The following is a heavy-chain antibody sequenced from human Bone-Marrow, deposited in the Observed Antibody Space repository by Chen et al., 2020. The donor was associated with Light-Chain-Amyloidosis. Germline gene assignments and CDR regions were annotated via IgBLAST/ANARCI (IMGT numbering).Heavy chain of an antibody. CDR2: ISTSSSYI. Sequence: EVQLVESGGGLVKPGGSLRLSCAASGFTFGRHSMHWVRQAPGKGLEWVSSISTSSSYIHYADSMKGRFTISRDNAKNALFLQMNSLRAEDTAVYYCVREVYDYNYGASYYYYGMDVWGQGTTVTVSS. CDR3: VREVYDYNYGASYYYYGMDV. J-gene: IGHJ6*02. CDR1: GFTFGRHS. D-gene: IGHD5-18*01. V-gene: IGHV3-21*02.